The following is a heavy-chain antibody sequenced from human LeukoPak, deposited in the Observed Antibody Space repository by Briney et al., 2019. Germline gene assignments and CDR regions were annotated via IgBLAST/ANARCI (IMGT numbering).Heavy chain of an antibody. D-gene: IGHD3-10*01. J-gene: IGHJ4*02. CDR3: ARVVKYYGSGSLPDY. V-gene: IGHV1-69*05. CDR1: GYTFTGYY. CDR2: IIPIFGTA. Sequence: SVKVSCKASGYTFTGYYMHWVRQAPGQGLEWMGRIIPIFGTANYAQKFQGRVTITTDESTSTAYMELSSLRSEDTAVYYCARVVKYYGSGSLPDYWGQGTLVTVSS.